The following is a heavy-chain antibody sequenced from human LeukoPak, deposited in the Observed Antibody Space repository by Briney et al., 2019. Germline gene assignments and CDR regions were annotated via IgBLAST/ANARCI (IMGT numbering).Heavy chain of an antibody. CDR2: INHSGST. CDR1: GGTFSGYY. Sequence: SETLSLTGAVHGGTFSGYYWSWIGQPPGKGLEWIGEINHSGSTNYNPSLKSRVTISVDTSKNQFSLKLSSVTAADTAVYYCARHRLLEWFSYWGQGTLVTVSS. V-gene: IGHV4-34*01. D-gene: IGHD3-3*01. CDR3: ARHRLLEWFSY. J-gene: IGHJ4*02.